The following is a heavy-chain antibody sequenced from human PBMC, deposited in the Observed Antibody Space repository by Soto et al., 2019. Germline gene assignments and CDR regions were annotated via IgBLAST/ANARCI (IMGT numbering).Heavy chain of an antibody. Sequence: GGSLRLSCAASGFTFSSYSMNWVRQAPGKGLEWVSSISSSSRYIYYADSVKGRFTISRDNAKNSLYLQMNSLRAEDTAVYYCARVGMPSGYFSGGSCYPFRARFYYYYMDVWGKGTTVTVSS. J-gene: IGHJ6*03. CDR1: GFTFSSYS. D-gene: IGHD2-15*01. V-gene: IGHV3-21*01. CDR3: ARVGMPSGYFSGGSCYPFRARFYYYYMDV. CDR2: ISSSSRYI.